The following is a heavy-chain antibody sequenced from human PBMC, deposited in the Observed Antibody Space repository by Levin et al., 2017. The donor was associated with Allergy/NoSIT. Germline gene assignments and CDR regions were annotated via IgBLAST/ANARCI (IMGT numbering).Heavy chain of an antibody. CDR2: IYSGGST. D-gene: IGHD2-2*01. J-gene: IGHJ4*02. Sequence: PGESLKISCAASGFTVSSNYMSWVRQAPGKGLEWVSVIYSGGSTYYADSVKGRFTISRDNSKNTLYLQMNSLRAEDTAVYYCARTQTSHSPFDYWGQGTLVTVSS. CDR1: GFTVSSNY. CDR3: ARTQTSHSPFDY. V-gene: IGHV3-66*01.